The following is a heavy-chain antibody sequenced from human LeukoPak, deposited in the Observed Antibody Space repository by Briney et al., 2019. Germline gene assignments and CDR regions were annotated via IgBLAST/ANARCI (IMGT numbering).Heavy chain of an antibody. CDR2: IIPIFGTA. Sequence: SVKVSCKASGGTFSSYAISWVRQAPGQGLEWMGGIIPIFGTANYAQKFQGSVTITADKSTSTAYMELSSLRSEDMAVYYCARGGGYEPYGMDVWGKGTTVTVSS. CDR3: ARGGGYEPYGMDV. CDR1: GGTFSSYA. V-gene: IGHV1-69*06. D-gene: IGHD5-12*01. J-gene: IGHJ6*04.